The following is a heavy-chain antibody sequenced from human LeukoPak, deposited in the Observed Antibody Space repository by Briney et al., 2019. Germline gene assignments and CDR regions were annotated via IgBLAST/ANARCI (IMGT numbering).Heavy chain of an antibody. J-gene: IGHJ5*02. Sequence: AASVKVSCKASGYTFNDYYIEWVRQAPGQGLEWMGWINSNTGSTKYAQKFEARVTMTRDTAISTAYMELSRLTSDDTALYYCLRDRGFHSYGRGTNGFAPWGQGTLVTVSS. CDR2: INSNTGST. CDR1: GYTFNDYY. D-gene: IGHD3-10*02. CDR3: LRDRGFHSYGRGTNGFAP. V-gene: IGHV1-2*02.